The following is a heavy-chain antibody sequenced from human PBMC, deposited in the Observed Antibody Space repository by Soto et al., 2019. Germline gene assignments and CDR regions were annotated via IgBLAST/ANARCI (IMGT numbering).Heavy chain of an antibody. V-gene: IGHV5-10-1*01. J-gene: IGHJ4*02. CDR2: IDPSDSQT. D-gene: IGHD3-22*01. Sequence: PGESLQIPCTGSGYILAGYWITWVRQKPGKGLEWMGRIDPSDSQTYYSPSFRGHVTISATKSITTVFLQWRSLRASDTAMYYCARQIYDSDTGPNFQYYFDSWGQGTPVTVSS. CDR1: GYILAGYW. CDR3: ARQIYDSDTGPNFQYYFDS.